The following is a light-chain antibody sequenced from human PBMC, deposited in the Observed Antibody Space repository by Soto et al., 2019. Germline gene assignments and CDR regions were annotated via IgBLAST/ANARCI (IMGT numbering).Light chain of an antibody. J-gene: IGKJ4*01. V-gene: IGKV3-11*01. CDR2: DAS. CDR1: QSVSSD. CDR3: QQRSNWPPLT. Sequence: EIVLTQSPATLSLSPGERATSSCRASQSVSSDLVWYQQKPGQAPRLLIYDASNRATGIPARFSGSGSGTDFTLTISSLEPEDFAVYYCQQRSNWPPLTFGGGTKVEIK.